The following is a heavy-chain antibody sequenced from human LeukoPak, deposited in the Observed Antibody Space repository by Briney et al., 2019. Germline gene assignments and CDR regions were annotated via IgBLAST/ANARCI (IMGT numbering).Heavy chain of an antibody. D-gene: IGHD1-26*01. Sequence: PGGSLRLSCAASRFTFSSYAMSWVRQAPGKGLEWVSAISGSGGSTYYADSVKGRFTISRDNSKNTLYLQMNSLRAEDTAVYYCAKDRAPRGFSYFDYWGQGTLVTVSS. V-gene: IGHV3-23*01. CDR1: RFTFSSYA. CDR2: ISGSGGST. J-gene: IGHJ4*02. CDR3: AKDRAPRGFSYFDY.